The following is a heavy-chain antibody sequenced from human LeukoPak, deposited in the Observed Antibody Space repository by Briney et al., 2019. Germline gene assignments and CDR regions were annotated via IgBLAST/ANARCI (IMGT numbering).Heavy chain of an antibody. V-gene: IGHV3-30*03. Sequence: GGSLRLSCAASGFTFSSYGMHWVRQAPGKGLEWVAVISYDGSNKYYADSVKGRFTISRDNSKNTLYLQMNSLRAEDTAVYYCARDLGAFSGSYTYWGQGTLVTVSS. CDR3: ARDLGAFSGSYTY. CDR2: ISYDGSNK. CDR1: GFTFSSYG. D-gene: IGHD1-26*01. J-gene: IGHJ4*02.